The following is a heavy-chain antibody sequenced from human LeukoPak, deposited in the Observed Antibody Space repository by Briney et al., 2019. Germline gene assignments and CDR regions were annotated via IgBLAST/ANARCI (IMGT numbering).Heavy chain of an antibody. CDR3: AKRGYCSSTSCYGMDV. Sequence: PGRSLRLSCAASGFTFSSYGMHWVRQAPGKELEWVAVISYDGSIKYYADSVKGRFTISRDNSKNTLYLQMNSLRAEDTAVYYCAKRGYCSSTSCYGMDVWGQGTTVTVSS. J-gene: IGHJ6*02. V-gene: IGHV3-30*18. CDR2: ISYDGSIK. D-gene: IGHD2-2*01. CDR1: GFTFSSYG.